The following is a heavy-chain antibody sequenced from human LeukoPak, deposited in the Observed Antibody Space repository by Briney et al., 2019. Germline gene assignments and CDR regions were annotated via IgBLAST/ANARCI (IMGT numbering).Heavy chain of an antibody. CDR1: GSTFTNFA. CDR2: ISNDERNK. CDR3: AKDAGLLARSLEYYYGMDV. D-gene: IGHD2-8*02. Sequence: QSGGSLRLSCAASGSTFTNFAMHWVRQAPGKGLEWVAVISNDERNKYYADSVKGRFTISRDNSKNTLYLQMNSLRAEDTAVYYCAKDAGLLARSLEYYYGMDVWGQGTTVTVSS. J-gene: IGHJ6*02. V-gene: IGHV3-30*04.